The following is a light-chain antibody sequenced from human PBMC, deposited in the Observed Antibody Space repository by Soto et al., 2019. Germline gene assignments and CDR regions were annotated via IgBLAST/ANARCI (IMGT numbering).Light chain of an antibody. Sequence: QSVLTQPASVSGSPGQSITISCTGTSSDVGGYTYVSWYQQHPGKAPKLMIFDVSNRPSGVSNRFSGSKSGNTASLTISGLQADDEADYYCSSYTISSTDVFGTGTKLTVL. CDR2: DVS. CDR1: SSDVGGYTY. V-gene: IGLV2-14*01. CDR3: SSYTISSTDV. J-gene: IGLJ1*01.